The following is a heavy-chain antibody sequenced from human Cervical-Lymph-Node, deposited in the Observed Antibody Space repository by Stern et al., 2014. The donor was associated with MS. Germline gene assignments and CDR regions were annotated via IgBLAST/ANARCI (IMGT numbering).Heavy chain of an antibody. D-gene: IGHD3-22*01. CDR3: ARSVKYFYDGSGYYYDN. CDR1: GYTFSDYY. J-gene: IGHJ4*02. V-gene: IGHV1-2*04. Sequence: QMQLVQYGAEVKKPGASVKVSCKASGYTFSDYYIHWVRQAPGQGLEWMGRIHPNKGDTDYAQNFQGWVTMTRDTSISTAYMEVSRLRSDDTAVYYCARSVKYFYDGSGYYYDNWGQGTLVTVSS. CDR2: IHPNKGDT.